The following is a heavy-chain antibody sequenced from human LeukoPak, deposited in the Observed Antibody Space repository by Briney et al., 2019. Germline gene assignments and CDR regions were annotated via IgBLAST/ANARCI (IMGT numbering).Heavy chain of an antibody. CDR1: GITFSSHG. CDR2: IWYDGSKK. D-gene: IGHD6-19*01. CDR3: ATSYSTGWQQGYFDC. J-gene: IGHJ4*02. V-gene: IGHV3-33*01. Sequence: GGSLRLSCAVSGITFSSHGMHWVRQAPGKGLEWVAVIWYDGSKKYYSDSVKGRSTISRDNSKNTLSLQMSSLRAEDTAVYYCATSYSTGWQQGYFDCWGQGTLVTVSS.